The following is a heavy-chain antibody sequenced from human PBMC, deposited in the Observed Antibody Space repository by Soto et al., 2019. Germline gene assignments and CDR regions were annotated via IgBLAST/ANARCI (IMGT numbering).Heavy chain of an antibody. J-gene: IGHJ4*01. CDR3: ARGRYCRGGNCYFDY. CDR2: IYPGDSDT. Sequence: GESLKISCKASGYTFTNYWIGCVRQVPGKGLEWMAIIYPGDSDTRYSPSFRGQVTISADKSISTAYLQWNSLQASDTAIYYCARGRYCRGGNCYFDYWGHRTLVTVSS. V-gene: IGHV5-51*01. CDR1: GYTFTNYW. D-gene: IGHD2-15*01.